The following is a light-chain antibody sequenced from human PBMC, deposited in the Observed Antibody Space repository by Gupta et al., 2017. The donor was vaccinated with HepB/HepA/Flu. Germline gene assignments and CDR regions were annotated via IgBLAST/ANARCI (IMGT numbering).Light chain of an antibody. V-gene: IGKV2-28*01. CDR1: QSLRHSNRYNY. CDR3: KQALQNPPT. J-gene: IGKJ4*01. Sequence: TVLTQSPLSLPVTPGEPASIPCRSSQSLRHSNRYNYLDWYLQKPGQSPQLLIYLGSNRATGVPDRFSGSGSGTDFTLEISKVEADDVGVFYCKQALQNPPTFGGGTKVEIK. CDR2: LGS.